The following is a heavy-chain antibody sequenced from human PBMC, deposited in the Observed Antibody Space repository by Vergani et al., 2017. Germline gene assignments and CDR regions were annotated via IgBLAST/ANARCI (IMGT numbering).Heavy chain of an antibody. CDR2: MYHSGST. Sequence: QVRLQESGPGLVKPSETLSLPCSVSGCSMSGYYWRWIRQPPGKELEWIGYMYHSGSTNYNPSLETRVTISGDTSKNQFSLKLDSVTAADTAVDYCGRVANFYGLGSRLLDLWGQGILVTVSS. J-gene: IGHJ5*02. V-gene: IGHV4-59*01. D-gene: IGHD3-10*01. CDR1: GCSMSGYY. CDR3: GRVANFYGLGSRLLDL.